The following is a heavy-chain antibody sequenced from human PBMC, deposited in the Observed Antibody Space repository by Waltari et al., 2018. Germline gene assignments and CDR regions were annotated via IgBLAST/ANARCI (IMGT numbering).Heavy chain of an antibody. CDR3: ARGIGGTGYFDY. V-gene: IGHV3-21*01. D-gene: IGHD3-16*01. CDR1: GFTFSSYS. J-gene: IGHJ4*02. CDR2: ISSSSSYI. Sequence: EVQLVESGGDLVKPGGSLRLSCAASGFTFSSYSMNWVRQAPGKGLEWVSSISSSSSYIYYADSVKGRFTISRDNAKNSLYLQMNSLRAEDTAVYYCARGIGGTGYFDYWGQGTLVTVSS.